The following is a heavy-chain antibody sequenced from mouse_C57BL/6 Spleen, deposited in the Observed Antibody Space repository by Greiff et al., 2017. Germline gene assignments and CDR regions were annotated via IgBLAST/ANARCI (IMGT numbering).Heavy chain of an antibody. CDR1: GYTFTSYW. J-gene: IGHJ1*03. CDR3: AFYGSSYERYFDV. D-gene: IGHD1-1*01. Sequence: VQLQQPGAELVMPGASVKLSCKASGYTFTSYWMHWVKQRPGQGLEWIGEIDPSDSYTNYNQKFKGKSTLTVDKSYSTAYMQLSSLTSEDSAVYYCAFYGSSYERYFDVWGTGTTVTVSS. CDR2: IDPSDSYT. V-gene: IGHV1-69*01.